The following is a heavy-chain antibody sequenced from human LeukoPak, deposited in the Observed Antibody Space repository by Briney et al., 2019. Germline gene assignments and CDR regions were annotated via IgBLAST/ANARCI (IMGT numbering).Heavy chain of an antibody. V-gene: IGHV3-7*04. J-gene: IGHJ4*02. D-gene: IGHD1-26*01. CDR2: IKQDGTEK. CDR1: GFTFSSYW. CDR3: ARGVGATHFDY. Sequence: GGSLRLSCVVSGFTFSSYWMSWVRQAPGKGLEWVAIIKQDGTEKYYVDSVKGRFTISRDNAKNSLYLQMSSLRAEDTAVYYCARGVGATHFDYWGQGTLVTVSS.